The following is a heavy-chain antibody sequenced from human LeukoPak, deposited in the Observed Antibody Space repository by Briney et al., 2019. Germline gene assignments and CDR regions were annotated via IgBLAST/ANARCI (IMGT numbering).Heavy chain of an antibody. CDR3: ARGNLYYYYYYMDV. CDR2: IYYSGST. D-gene: IGHD1-1*01. J-gene: IGHJ6*03. V-gene: IGHV4-59*01. Sequence: SETLSLTCTVSGGSISSYYWSWLRQPPGKGLEWIGYIYYSGSTNYNPSLKSRVTISVDTSKNQFSLKLSSVTAADTAVYYCARGNLYYYYYYMDVWGKGTTVTVSS. CDR1: GGSISSYY.